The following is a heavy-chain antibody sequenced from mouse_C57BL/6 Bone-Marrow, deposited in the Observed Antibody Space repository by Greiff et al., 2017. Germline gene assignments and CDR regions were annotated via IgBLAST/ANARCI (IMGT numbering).Heavy chain of an antibody. J-gene: IGHJ4*01. CDR2: ISSGGSYT. CDR3: ARHGGAYGTYAMDY. CDR1: GFTFSSYG. V-gene: IGHV5-6*01. Sequence: EVQLVESGGDLVKPGGSLKLSCAASGFTFSSYGMSWVRQTPDKRLEWVATISSGGSYTYYPDSVKGRFTISRDNAKNTLYLQMRRLKSEDTVMDDCARHGGAYGTYAMDYWGQGTSVTVSS. D-gene: IGHD2-10*02.